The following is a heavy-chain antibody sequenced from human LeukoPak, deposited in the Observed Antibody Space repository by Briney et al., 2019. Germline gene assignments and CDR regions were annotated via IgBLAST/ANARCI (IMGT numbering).Heavy chain of an antibody. Sequence: PGGSLRLSCAASGFTFSTYTMNWVRQAPGKGLEWVSWISSSSNYIFHADSVKGRFTISRDNAKNSLYLQMNSLRAEDTAVYYCARDDVPYYYDSSGYRHYFDYWGQGTLVTVSS. CDR3: ARDDVPYYYDSSGYRHYFDY. D-gene: IGHD3-22*01. J-gene: IGHJ4*02. CDR2: ISSSSNYI. CDR1: GFTFSTYT. V-gene: IGHV3-21*06.